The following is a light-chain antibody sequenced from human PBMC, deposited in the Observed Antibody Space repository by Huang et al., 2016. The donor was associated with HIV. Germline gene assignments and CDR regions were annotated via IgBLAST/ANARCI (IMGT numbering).Light chain of an antibody. Sequence: EIVLTQSPATLALSAGERATLSCSASQSVSSYLAWFPQKPGQAPRLLIYDASNRATGSPDRFNGSGSRTDCTRTISSVEPEDGAVYYWQQRSNWPRALTFGGGTKVEIK. J-gene: IGKJ4*02. CDR3: QQRSNWPRALT. CDR1: QSVSSY. CDR2: DAS. V-gene: IGKV3-11*01.